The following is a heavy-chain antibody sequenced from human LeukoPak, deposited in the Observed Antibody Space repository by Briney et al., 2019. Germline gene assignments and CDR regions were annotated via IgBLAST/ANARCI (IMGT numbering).Heavy chain of an antibody. J-gene: IGHJ5*02. Sequence: PSETLSLTCAVYGGSFSGYYWSWIRQPPGKGLEWIGEINHSGSTNYNPSLKSRVTISVDTSKNQFSLKLSSATAADTAVYYCASFIAAAGPVAWFDPWGQGTLVTVSS. CDR1: GGSFSGYY. CDR3: ASFIAAAGPVAWFDP. CDR2: INHSGST. V-gene: IGHV4-34*01. D-gene: IGHD6-13*01.